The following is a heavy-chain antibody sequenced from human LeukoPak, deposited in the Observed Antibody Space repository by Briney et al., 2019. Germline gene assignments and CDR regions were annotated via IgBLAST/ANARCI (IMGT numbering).Heavy chain of an antibody. D-gene: IGHD6-13*01. CDR2: VYTSGST. CDR1: GGSISSDNYS. V-gene: IGHV4-61*02. Sequence: PSETLSLTCTVSGGSISSDNYSWSWIRQPAGKGLEWIGRVYTSGSTNYNPSLKSRVTISVDTSKKQFSLKLSSVTAADTAVYYCARGFIAAAHNYYFDYWGQGTLVTVSS. CDR3: ARGFIAAAHNYYFDY. J-gene: IGHJ4*02.